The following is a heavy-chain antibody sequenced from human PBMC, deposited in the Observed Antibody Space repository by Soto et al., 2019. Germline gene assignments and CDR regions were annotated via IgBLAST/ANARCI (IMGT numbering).Heavy chain of an antibody. Sequence: QLQLQESGPGLVKPSETLSLTCTVSGGSISSSSYYWGWIRQPPGKGLEWIGSIYYSGSTYYNPSLKSRVTISVDTSKHQFSLKLSSVTAADTAVYYCARRRGGGTTDYGMDVWGQGTTVTVSS. D-gene: IGHD4-4*01. V-gene: IGHV4-39*01. CDR3: ARRRGGGTTDYGMDV. J-gene: IGHJ6*02. CDR1: GGSISSSSYY. CDR2: IYYSGST.